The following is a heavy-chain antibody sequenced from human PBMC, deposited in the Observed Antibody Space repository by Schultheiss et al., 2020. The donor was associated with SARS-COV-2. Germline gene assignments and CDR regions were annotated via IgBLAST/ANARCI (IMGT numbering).Heavy chain of an antibody. V-gene: IGHV4-59*05. J-gene: IGHJ5*02. CDR2: IYYSGST. Sequence: SETLSLTCTVSGGSISSYYWSWIRQPPGKGLEWIGSIYYSGSTYYNPSLKSRVTISVDTSKNQFSLKLSSVTAADTAVYYCARQRKILKVAVAGPPLNWFDPWGQGTLVTVSS. CDR1: GGSISSYY. CDR3: ARQRKILKVAVAGPPLNWFDP. D-gene: IGHD6-19*01.